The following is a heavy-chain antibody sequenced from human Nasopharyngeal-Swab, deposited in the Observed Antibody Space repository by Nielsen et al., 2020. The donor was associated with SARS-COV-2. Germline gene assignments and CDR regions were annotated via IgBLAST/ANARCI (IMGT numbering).Heavy chain of an antibody. CDR3: ASERTNRGYCSGGSCYGIFDY. CDR1: GFTFSGSA. D-gene: IGHD2-15*01. Sequence: GGSLRLSCAASGFTFSGSAMHWVRQASGKGLEWVGRIRSKANSYATAYAASVKGRFTISRDDSKNTAYLQMNSLRAEDTAVYYCASERTNRGYCSGGSCYGIFDYWGQGTLVTVSS. J-gene: IGHJ4*02. V-gene: IGHV3-73*01. CDR2: IRSKANSYAT.